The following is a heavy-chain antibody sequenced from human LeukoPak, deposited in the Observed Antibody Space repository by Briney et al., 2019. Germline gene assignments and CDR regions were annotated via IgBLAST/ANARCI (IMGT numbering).Heavy chain of an antibody. J-gene: IGHJ4*02. Sequence: ASVKVSYKASGYTFTGYYMHWVRQAPGQGLEWMGWINPNSGGTNYAQKFRGRVTMTRDTSISTAYMELSRLRSDDTAVYYCARNYGSGSYVDYWGQGTLVTVSS. V-gene: IGHV1-2*02. CDR1: GYTFTGYY. CDR3: ARNYGSGSYVDY. CDR2: INPNSGGT. D-gene: IGHD3-10*01.